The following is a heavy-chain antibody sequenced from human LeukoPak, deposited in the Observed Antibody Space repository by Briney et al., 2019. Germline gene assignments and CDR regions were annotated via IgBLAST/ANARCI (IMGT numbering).Heavy chain of an antibody. CDR1: GLTFSNCW. J-gene: IGHJ4*02. CDR2: INQDGSDM. Sequence: GGSLRLSCAASGLTFSNCWMSWVRQSPGKGLEWVANINQDGSDMYYVDSVKGRFTISRDNGKNSVYLQMNSLRAEETAVYYCASRYCSTPTFPYVGVFDYWGQGALVIVSS. D-gene: IGHD2-8*01. CDR3: ASRYCSTPTFPYVGVFDY. V-gene: IGHV3-7*01.